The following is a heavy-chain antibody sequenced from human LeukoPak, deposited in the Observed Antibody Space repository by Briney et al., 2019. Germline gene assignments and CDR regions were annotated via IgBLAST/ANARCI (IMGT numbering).Heavy chain of an antibody. CDR1: GFTFASYA. V-gene: IGHV3-23*01. CDR2: VSGSGGET. D-gene: IGHD4-23*01. CDR3: AKGPRYGGNSPYFDS. Sequence: GGSLRLSCAASGFTFASYAMSWVRQAPGKGLEWVSSVSGSGGETHSTDSVKGRFTISRDNSKGTLYLQLSSLRAEDTAVYYCAKGPRYGGNSPYFDSWGQGTLVTVSS. J-gene: IGHJ4*02.